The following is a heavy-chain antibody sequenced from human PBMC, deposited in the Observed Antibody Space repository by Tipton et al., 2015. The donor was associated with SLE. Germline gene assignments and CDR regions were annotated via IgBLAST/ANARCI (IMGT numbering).Heavy chain of an antibody. CDR3: ARLSTDYADRSGYGYFDH. D-gene: IGHD3-22*01. J-gene: IGHJ4*02. V-gene: IGHV4-38-2*01. CDR1: GYSLNSGFY. CDR2: IYHSGNT. Sequence: TLSLTCSVSGYSLNSGFYWGWIRQPPGTGLGWIGSIYHSGNTYYNSSLKSRLTMSVDTSKNQFSLNLRSVTAADTAVYYCARLSTDYADRSGYGYFDHWGQGTLVTVSS.